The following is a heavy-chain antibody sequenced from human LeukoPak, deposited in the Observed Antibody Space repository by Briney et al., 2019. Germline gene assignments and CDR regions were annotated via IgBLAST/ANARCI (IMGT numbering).Heavy chain of an antibody. CDR2: INWNGGST. J-gene: IGHJ4*02. CDR1: GFTFDDYG. CDR3: ASGYSYGIDY. D-gene: IGHD5-18*01. Sequence: GGSLRLSCAASGFTFDDYGMSWVRQAPGKGLEWVSGINWNGGSTGYADSVKGRFTISRDNAKDSLYLQMNSLRAEDTALYYCASGYSYGIDYWGQGTLVTVSS. V-gene: IGHV3-20*04.